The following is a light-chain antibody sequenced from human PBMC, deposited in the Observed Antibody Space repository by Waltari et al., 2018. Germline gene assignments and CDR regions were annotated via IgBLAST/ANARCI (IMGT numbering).Light chain of an antibody. CDR2: EGS. J-gene: IGLJ2*01. CDR3: CSYAGSSTFEV. V-gene: IGLV2-23*03. Sequence: QSALTPPASVSGSPGQSLTIPCPGPISDVGGYSLASWYQQHPGKAPKLMIYEGSKRPSGVSNRFSGSKSGNTASLRISGLQAEDEADYYCCSYAGSSTFEVFGGGTKLTVL. CDR1: ISDVGGYSL.